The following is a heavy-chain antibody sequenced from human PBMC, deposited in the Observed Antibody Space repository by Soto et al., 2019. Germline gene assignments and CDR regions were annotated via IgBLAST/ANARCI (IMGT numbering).Heavy chain of an antibody. CDR1: GYTFTSDA. CDR3: ARGITLPTPLDY. Sequence: ASVKGSRKGSGYTFTSDAMHLVRQAPGQRLEWMGWTNAANGNTKYSQKFQGRVTITRDTSASTAYMELSSLRSEDTAVYYCARGITLPTPLDYWGQGTLVTVSS. D-gene: IGHD1-20*01. CDR2: TNAANGNT. J-gene: IGHJ4*02. V-gene: IGHV1-3*01.